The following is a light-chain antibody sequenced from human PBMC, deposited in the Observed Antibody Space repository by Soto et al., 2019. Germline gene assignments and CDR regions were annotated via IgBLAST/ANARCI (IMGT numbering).Light chain of an antibody. Sequence: QLVLTQSPSASASLGASVKLTCTLAGGNSSYAIAWHQQQPEKGPRYLMKLTSDGSHSKGDGIPDRFSGSSSGAERYLTISSLQSEDEADYYCQTWGTGIQVFGGGTKLTVL. CDR3: QTWGTGIQV. CDR2: LTSDGSH. V-gene: IGLV4-69*01. J-gene: IGLJ2*01. CDR1: GGNSSYA.